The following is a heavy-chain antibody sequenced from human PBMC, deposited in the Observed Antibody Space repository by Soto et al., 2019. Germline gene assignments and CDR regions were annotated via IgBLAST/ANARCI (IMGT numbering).Heavy chain of an antibody. CDR1: GYTFTSYA. CDR3: ARHGSGWDY. Sequence: QVQLVQSGAEEKKPGASVKVSCKASGYTFTSYAMRWVRQAPGQRLEWMGWINAGNGNTKYSQKFQGRLTITRDTSASTAYMELSSLRSDDTAVYYCARHGSGWDYWGQGTLVTVSS. CDR2: INAGNGNT. D-gene: IGHD6-19*01. V-gene: IGHV1-3*05. J-gene: IGHJ4*02.